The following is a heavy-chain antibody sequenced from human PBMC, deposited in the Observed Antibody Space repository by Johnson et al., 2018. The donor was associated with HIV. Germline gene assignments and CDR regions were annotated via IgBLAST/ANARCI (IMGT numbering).Heavy chain of an antibody. CDR3: TTVAAFGAFDI. V-gene: IGHV3-15*01. Sequence: VQLVESGGGVVQPGRSLRLSCAASGFTFSNAWMSWVRQAPGKGLEWVGRIKSKTEDGTTDYAAPVKGRFTISRDDSKNTVYLQMNSLKTEDTAIYYCTTVAAFGAFDIWGQGTM. D-gene: IGHD3-16*01. CDR2: IKSKTEDGTT. J-gene: IGHJ3*02. CDR1: GFTFSNAW.